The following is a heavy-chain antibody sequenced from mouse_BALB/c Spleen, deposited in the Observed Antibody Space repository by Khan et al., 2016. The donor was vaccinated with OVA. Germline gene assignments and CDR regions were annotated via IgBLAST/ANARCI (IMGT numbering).Heavy chain of an antibody. J-gene: IGHJ3*01. Sequence: QIQLVQSGPELKKPGEIVKISCKASGYTFTNYGMNWVKQAPGKGLKWMGWINTYTGETTYADDFKGRFAFSLETSASTAYLQINSLRNEDTATYFCVKGDDYDGNYWGQGTLVTVSA. D-gene: IGHD2-4*01. CDR3: VKGDDYDGNY. V-gene: IGHV9-3-1*01. CDR1: GYTFTNYG. CDR2: INTYTGET.